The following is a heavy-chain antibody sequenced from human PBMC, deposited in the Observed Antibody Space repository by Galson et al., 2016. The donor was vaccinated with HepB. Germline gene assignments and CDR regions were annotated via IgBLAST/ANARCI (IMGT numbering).Heavy chain of an antibody. J-gene: IGHJ6*04. CDR3: ARGWVQGPYRNYGLDV. V-gene: IGHV1-2*07. D-gene: IGHD3-10*01. Sequence: SVKVSCKASGYTFIGYYLHWVRQAPGQGLEWMGWINPKSGGTNFAHKFHGRVTMTRDTSINTAYMDLSRLIPDDTAVYYCARGWVQGPYRNYGLDVWGKGTTVTVSS. CDR2: INPKSGGT. CDR1: GYTFIGYY.